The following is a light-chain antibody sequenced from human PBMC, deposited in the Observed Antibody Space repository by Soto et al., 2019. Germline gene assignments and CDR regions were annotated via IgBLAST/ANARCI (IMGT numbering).Light chain of an antibody. Sequence: EVVMTQSPATLSVSPGERATLSCRASQSVNTNVAWYQQRPGQAPRVLIYAASTRATGIADRFSGSGSGTDFTLTISSLQPEDIGLYYCQEYNDWPRGTFGQGTKVELK. CDR3: QEYNDWPRGT. CDR1: QSVNTN. V-gene: IGKV3-15*01. CDR2: AAS. J-gene: IGKJ1*01.